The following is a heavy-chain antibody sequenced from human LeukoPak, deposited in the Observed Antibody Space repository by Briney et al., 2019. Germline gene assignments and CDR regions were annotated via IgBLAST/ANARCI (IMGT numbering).Heavy chain of an antibody. D-gene: IGHD1/OR15-1a*01. J-gene: IGHJ6*02. CDR2: ISSSGSTI. CDR1: GFTFSSYE. CDR3: ARRTETYYYYGMDV. V-gene: IGHV3-48*03. Sequence: GGSLRLTCAASGFTFSSYEMNWLRQAPGKGLEWVSYISSSGSTIYYADSVKGRFTISRDNAKNSLYLQMNSLRAEDTAVYYCARRTETYYYYGMDVWGQGTTVTVSS.